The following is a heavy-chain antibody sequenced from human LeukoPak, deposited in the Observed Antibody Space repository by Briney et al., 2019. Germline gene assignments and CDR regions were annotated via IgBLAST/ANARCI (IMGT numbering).Heavy chain of an antibody. CDR3: TKDIVVVPAAPIPYNWFDP. CDR1: GFTFSNAW. J-gene: IGHJ5*02. D-gene: IGHD2-2*01. V-gene: IGHV3-15*01. Sequence: GGSLRLSCAASGFTFSNAWMRWVRQAPGKGLEWVGRIKSKTDGGTTDYAAPVKGRFTISRDDSKNTLYLQVNSLKTEDTAVYYCTKDIVVVPAAPIPYNWFDPWGQGTLVTVPS. CDR2: IKSKTDGGTT.